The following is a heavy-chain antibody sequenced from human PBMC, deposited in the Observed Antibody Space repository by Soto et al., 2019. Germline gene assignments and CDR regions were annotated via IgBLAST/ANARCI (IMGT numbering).Heavy chain of an antibody. CDR2: IKGDGSTT. CDR1: GFTFSTYW. J-gene: IGHJ4*02. CDR3: ARGAFHNYYVDY. V-gene: IGHV3-74*01. Sequence: EVQLVESGGDSVQPGGSLRLSCAASGFTFSTYWMHWVRQAPGEGLVWVSRIKGDGSTTSSADSVEGRFTISRDNAKNTVYLHMNSLRSDDTAVYFCARGAFHNYYVDYWGQGTPVTVSS. D-gene: IGHD3-3*02.